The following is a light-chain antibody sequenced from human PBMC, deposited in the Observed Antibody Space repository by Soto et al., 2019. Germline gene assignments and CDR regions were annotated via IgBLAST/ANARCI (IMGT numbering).Light chain of an antibody. J-gene: IGKJ5*01. V-gene: IGKV3-11*01. CDR3: QQRSNWPIT. CDR1: QSVSSY. Sequence: EVVLTQSPATLSLSPGARAPLSCRASQSVSSYLAWYQQKPGQAPRLLIYDASNRATGIPARFSGSGSGTDFTLTISSLEPEDFAVYYCQQRSNWPITSGQGTRLEIK. CDR2: DAS.